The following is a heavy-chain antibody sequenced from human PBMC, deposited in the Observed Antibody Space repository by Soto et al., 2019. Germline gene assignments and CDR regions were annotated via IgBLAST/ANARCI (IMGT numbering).Heavy chain of an antibody. CDR3: ARVTPYYYDSSGQAPNDAFDN. CDR2: IIPIFGTA. V-gene: IGHV1-69*13. J-gene: IGHJ3*02. D-gene: IGHD3-22*01. Sequence: SVKLSCKASGGTFSSYAISWVRQAPGQGLEWMGGIIPIFGTANYAQKFQGRVTITADESTSTAYMELSSLRSEDTAVYYCARVTPYYYDSSGQAPNDAFDNWGQGTMVTVS. CDR1: GGTFSSYA.